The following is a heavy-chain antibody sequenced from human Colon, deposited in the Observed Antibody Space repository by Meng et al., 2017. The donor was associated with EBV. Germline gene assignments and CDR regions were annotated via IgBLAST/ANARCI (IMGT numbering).Heavy chain of an antibody. J-gene: IGHJ5*02. V-gene: IGHV4-31*03. D-gene: IGHD3-10*01. CDR2: IHSSGST. Sequence: QVPLQESGPGLVKPSPTLSLTCTVSGGSISSGGYYWSWIRQHPGKGLEWIGYIHSSGSTYYNPSLRSRLTISVDTSKNQFSLKLSSVTAADTAVYYCARASYGSGSPLGESWFDPWGQGTLVTVSS. CDR3: ARASYGSGSPLGESWFDP. CDR1: GGSISSGGYY.